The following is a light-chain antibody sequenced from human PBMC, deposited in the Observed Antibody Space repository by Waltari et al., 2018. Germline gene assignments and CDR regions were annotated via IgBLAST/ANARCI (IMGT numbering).Light chain of an antibody. J-gene: IGKJ1*01. CDR3: QQHGTLPAT. CDR2: RAS. CDR1: QSVGSSS. V-gene: IGKV3-20*01. Sequence: IVLTQSPGTASLSPGESVTLSCRASQSVGSSSLAWYQQEPGQAPRLVIYRASRRAPGIPDRFSGSGSGTDVSLTISRLEPEDFAVYYCQQHGTLPATFGQGTKVEIK.